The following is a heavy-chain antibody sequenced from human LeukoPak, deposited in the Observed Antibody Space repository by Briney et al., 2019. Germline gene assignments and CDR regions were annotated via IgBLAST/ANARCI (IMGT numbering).Heavy chain of an antibody. CDR1: GFTFSNYW. CDR2: IKQDGSEQ. V-gene: IGHV3-7*01. J-gene: IGHJ4*02. CDR3: ARNSGWSVDY. D-gene: IGHD6-19*01. Sequence: PGGSLRLSCVASGFTFSNYWMSWVRQTPGKGLEWVANIKQDGSEQYYVDSMEGRFTVSRDNAKNSLSLQVNSLRADDTAVYYCARNSGWSVDYWGQGALVTVS.